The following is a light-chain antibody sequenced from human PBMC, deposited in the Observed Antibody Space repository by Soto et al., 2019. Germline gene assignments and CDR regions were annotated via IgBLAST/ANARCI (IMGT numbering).Light chain of an antibody. CDR2: DTR. V-gene: IGLV7-46*01. J-gene: IGLJ3*02. CDR3: LLWYNSARV. CDR1: TGAVTSGHY. Sequence: QTVVTQEPSLIVSPGGTVTLTCDSSTGAVTSGHYPYWFQQKPGQAPRTLIYDTRHKHSWTPARFSGSLLGGKAALTLSGAQPEDEADYYCLLWYNSARVFGGGTKLTVL.